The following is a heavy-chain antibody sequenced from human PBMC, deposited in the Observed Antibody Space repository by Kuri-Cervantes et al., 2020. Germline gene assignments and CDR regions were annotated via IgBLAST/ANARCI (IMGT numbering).Heavy chain of an antibody. Sequence: ASVNVSCKASGYTFTSYGISGVRQAPGQGLEWMGWISAYNGNTNYAQKLQGRVTMTTDTSTSTAYMELRSLRSDDTAVYYCAVIHCSSTSCYSFSDYYYGMDVWGQGTTVTVSS. CDR1: GYTFTSYG. V-gene: IGHV1-18*01. D-gene: IGHD2-2*01. J-gene: IGHJ6*02. CDR2: ISAYNGNT. CDR3: AVIHCSSTSCYSFSDYYYGMDV.